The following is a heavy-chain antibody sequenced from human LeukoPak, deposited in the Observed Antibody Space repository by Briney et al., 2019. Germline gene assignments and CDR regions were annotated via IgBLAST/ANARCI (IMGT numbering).Heavy chain of an antibody. V-gene: IGHV4-59*01. Sequence: PSETLSLTCTVFGGSISSYYWSWIRQPPGKGLEWIGYIYYSGSTNYNPSLKSRVTISVDTSKNQFSLKLSSVTAADTAVYYCAREALGAFDIWGQGTMVTVSS. CDR1: GGSISSYY. CDR2: IYYSGST. J-gene: IGHJ3*02. CDR3: AREALGAFDI.